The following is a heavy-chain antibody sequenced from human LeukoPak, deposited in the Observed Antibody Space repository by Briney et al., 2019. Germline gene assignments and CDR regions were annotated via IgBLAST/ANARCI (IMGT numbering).Heavy chain of an antibody. CDR1: GGSISSYY. V-gene: IGHV4-38-2*02. D-gene: IGHD2-15*01. CDR3: ARVCSGGSCYSDDRPDY. CDR2: IYHSGST. Sequence: SETLSLTCTVSGGSISSYYWSWIRQPPGKGLEWIGSIYHSGSTYYNPSLKSRVTISVDTSKNQFSLKLSSVTAADTAVYYCARVCSGGSCYSDDRPDYWSQGTLVTVSS. J-gene: IGHJ4*02.